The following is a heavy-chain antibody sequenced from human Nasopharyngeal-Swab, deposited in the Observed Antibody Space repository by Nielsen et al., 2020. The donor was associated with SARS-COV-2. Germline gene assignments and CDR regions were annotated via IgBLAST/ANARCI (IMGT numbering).Heavy chain of an antibody. CDR3: ARDFGFCSSTSCSLLTFDY. CDR1: GFTFRRYA. J-gene: IGHJ4*02. CDR2: ISYDGSNK. D-gene: IGHD2-2*01. Sequence: SLKISCAASGFTFRRYAISWVRQAPGKGLEWMTLISYDGSNKYYADSVKGRFTISRDNSQNTLYLQMNSLRAEDTAVYYCARDFGFCSSTSCSLLTFDYWGQGTLVTVSS. V-gene: IGHV3-30*04.